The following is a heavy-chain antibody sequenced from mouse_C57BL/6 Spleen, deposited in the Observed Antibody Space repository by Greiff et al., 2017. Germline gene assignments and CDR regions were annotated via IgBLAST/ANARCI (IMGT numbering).Heavy chain of an antibody. J-gene: IGHJ1*03. V-gene: IGHV5-4*01. Sequence: EVQLVESGGGLVKPGGSLKLSCAASGFTFSSYAMSWVRQTPEKRLEWVATISDGGSYTYYPDNVKGRFTLSRDNAKNNLYLQMSHLKSEDTARYYCARGDYGSSSDWYFDVWGTGTTVTVSS. CDR3: ARGDYGSSSDWYFDV. D-gene: IGHD1-1*01. CDR2: ISDGGSYT. CDR1: GFTFSSYA.